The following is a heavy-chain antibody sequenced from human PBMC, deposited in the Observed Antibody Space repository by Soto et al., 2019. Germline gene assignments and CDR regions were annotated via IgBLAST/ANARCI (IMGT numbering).Heavy chain of an antibody. CDR1: GSTFSSYA. V-gene: IGHV3-23*01. J-gene: IGHJ6*03. Sequence: GGSLRLSCAASGSTFSSYAMSWVRQAPGKGLEWVSAISGSGGSTYYADSVKGRFTISRDNSKNTLYLQMNSLRAEDTAVYYCAKASYYDFWSGYYSDYYYYMDVWGKGTTVTVSS. CDR2: ISGSGGST. D-gene: IGHD3-3*01. CDR3: AKASYYDFWSGYYSDYYYYMDV.